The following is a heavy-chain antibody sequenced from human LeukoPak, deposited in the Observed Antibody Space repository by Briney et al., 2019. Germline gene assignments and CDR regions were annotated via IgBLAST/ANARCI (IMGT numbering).Heavy chain of an antibody. CDR3: ARELWKTFDY. CDR1: GGSFSGYY. V-gene: IGHV4-31*11. D-gene: IGHD5-18*01. J-gene: IGHJ4*02. Sequence: PSETLSLTCAVYGGSFSGYYWSWIRQHPGKGLEWIGYIYYSGSTYYNPSLKSRVTISVDTSKNQFSLKLSSVTAADTAVYYCARELWKTFDYWGQGTLVTVSS. CDR2: IYYSGST.